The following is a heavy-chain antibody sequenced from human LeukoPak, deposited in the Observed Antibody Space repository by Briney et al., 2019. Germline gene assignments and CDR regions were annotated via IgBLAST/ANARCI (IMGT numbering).Heavy chain of an antibody. CDR1: GFTFSNYA. V-gene: IGHV3-23*01. CDR3: AKHKGSGTATYDAFDI. J-gene: IGHJ3*02. D-gene: IGHD1-1*01. CDR2: ISSSGGST. Sequence: QPGGSLRLSCAASGFTFSNYAMGWVRQAPGRGLDWFSTISSSGGSTFYTDSVKGLFSISRDNSKSTLYLQMSSLRAEDTAVYYCAKHKGSGTATYDAFDIWGQGTLVTVSS.